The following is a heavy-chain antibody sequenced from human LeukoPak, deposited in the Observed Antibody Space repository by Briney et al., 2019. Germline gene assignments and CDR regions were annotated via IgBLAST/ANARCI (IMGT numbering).Heavy chain of an antibody. CDR3: ARLYGGNSISTPHP. CDR2: IYYSGST. J-gene: IGHJ5*02. V-gene: IGHV4-39*01. CDR1: GGSISSSSYY. D-gene: IGHD4-23*01. Sequence: SETLSLTCTVSGGSISSSSYYWGWIRQPPGKGLEWIGSIYYSGSTYYNPSLKSRVTISVDTSKNQLSLRLSSVTAADTAVYYCARLYGGNSISTPHPWGQGTLVTVSS.